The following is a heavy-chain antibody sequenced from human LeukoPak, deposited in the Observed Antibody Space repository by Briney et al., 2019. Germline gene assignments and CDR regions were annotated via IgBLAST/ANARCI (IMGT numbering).Heavy chain of an antibody. J-gene: IGHJ4*02. D-gene: IGHD2-15*01. CDR3: ARATWDS. CDR2: IKQDGSET. V-gene: IGHV3-7*01. CDR1: GFTFRSYW. Sequence: GGSLRLSCAASGFTFRSYWMTWVRQYPGKGLEWVANIKQDGSETYYADSVKGRFTISRDNAKRSLYLQMNSLRAEDTAVYYCARATWDSWGQGALVTVSS.